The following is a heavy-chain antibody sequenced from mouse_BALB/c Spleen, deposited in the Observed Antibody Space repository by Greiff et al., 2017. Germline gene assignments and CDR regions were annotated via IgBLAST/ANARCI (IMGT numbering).Heavy chain of an antibody. V-gene: IGHV14-3*02. J-gene: IGHJ1*01. CDR3: ARGNYYEGHFDV. Sequence: EVQLQQSGAELVKPGASVKLSCTASGFNIKDTYMHWVKQRPEQGLEWIGRIDPANGNTKYDPKFQGKATITADTSSNTAYLQLSSLTSEDTAVYYCARGNYYEGHFDVWGAGTTVTVSS. CDR2: IDPANGNT. D-gene: IGHD2-4*01. CDR1: GFNIKDTY.